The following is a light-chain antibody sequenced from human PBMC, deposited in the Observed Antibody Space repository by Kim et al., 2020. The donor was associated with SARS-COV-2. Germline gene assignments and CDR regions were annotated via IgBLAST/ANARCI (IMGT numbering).Light chain of an antibody. CDR1: QSVRNY. V-gene: IGKV3-11*01. J-gene: IGKJ4*01. Sequence: EIVLTQSPATLSLSPGERATLSCRASQSVRNYLAWYQQSPGQAPRLLIYDASNRATGIPARFSGSGSGTDFTLTISSLEPEDFAVYFCHQRYNWPQSFGGRTKVDIK. CDR2: DAS. CDR3: HQRYNWPQS.